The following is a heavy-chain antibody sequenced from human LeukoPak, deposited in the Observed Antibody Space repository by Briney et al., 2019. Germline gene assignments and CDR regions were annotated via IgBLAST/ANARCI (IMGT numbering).Heavy chain of an antibody. V-gene: IGHV3-23*01. J-gene: IGHJ3*02. Sequence: GGSLRLSCAASGFTFSSYGMSWVRQAPGKGQEWFSAISGSGGSTYYADSVKGRFTISRDNSKNTLYLQMNSLRAEDTAVYYCAKRYSSGWRDAFDIWGQGTMVTVSS. D-gene: IGHD6-19*01. CDR2: ISGSGGST. CDR1: GFTFSSYG. CDR3: AKRYSSGWRDAFDI.